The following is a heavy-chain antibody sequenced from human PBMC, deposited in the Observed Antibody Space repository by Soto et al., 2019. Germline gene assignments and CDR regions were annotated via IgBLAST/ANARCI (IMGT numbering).Heavy chain of an antibody. V-gene: IGHV3-23*01. CDR3: AKYGGYYDSRWNAFDI. D-gene: IGHD3-22*01. CDR2: ISGSGGST. CDR1: GFTFGSYA. Sequence: EVQLLESGGGLVQPRGSLRLSCAASGFTFGSYAMSWVRQAPGKGLEWVSAISGSGGSTYYADSVKGRFTISRDNSKNTLYLQMNSLRAEDTAVYYCAKYGGYYDSRWNAFDIWGQGTMVTVSS. J-gene: IGHJ3*02.